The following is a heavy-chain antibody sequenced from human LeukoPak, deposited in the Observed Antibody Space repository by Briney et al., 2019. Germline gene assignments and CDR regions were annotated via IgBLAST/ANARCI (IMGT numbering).Heavy chain of an antibody. CDR3: ARGIPSGKLIDAFDI. CDR1: GGSFSGYY. D-gene: IGHD3-10*01. V-gene: IGHV4-34*01. CDR2: IKHSGST. Sequence: PSETLSLACAVYGGSFSGYYWSWIRQPPGKGLEWIGEIKHSGSTNYNPSLKSRVTISVDTSKNQFSLRLSSVTAADTAVYYCARGIPSGKLIDAFDIWGQGTMVTVSS. J-gene: IGHJ3*02.